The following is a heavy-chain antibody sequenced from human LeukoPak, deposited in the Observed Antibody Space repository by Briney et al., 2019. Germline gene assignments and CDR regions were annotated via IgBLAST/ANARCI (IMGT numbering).Heavy chain of an antibody. D-gene: IGHD6-13*01. CDR2: ISGSGGST. V-gene: IGHV3-23*01. J-gene: IGHJ5*02. Sequence: GGTLRLSCAASGFTFSSYGMSWVRQAPGKGLEWVSAISGSGGSTYYADSVKGRFTISRDNAKNSLYLQMNSLRAEDTAVYYCARERIAAAGWFDPWGQGTLVTVSS. CDR1: GFTFSSYG. CDR3: ARERIAAAGWFDP.